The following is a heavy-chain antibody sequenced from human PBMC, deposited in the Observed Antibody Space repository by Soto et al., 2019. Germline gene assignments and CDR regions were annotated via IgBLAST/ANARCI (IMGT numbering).Heavy chain of an antibody. Sequence: GGSLRLSCAASGFTFSGYWMHWVRQAPGKGLVWVSRINSDGSSTSYADSVKGRFTISRDNAKNTLYLQMNSLRAEDTAVYYCARRGGIDAFDIWGQGTMVTVSS. CDR2: INSDGSST. CDR3: ARRGGIDAFDI. J-gene: IGHJ3*02. V-gene: IGHV3-74*01. CDR1: GFTFSGYW. D-gene: IGHD3-10*01.